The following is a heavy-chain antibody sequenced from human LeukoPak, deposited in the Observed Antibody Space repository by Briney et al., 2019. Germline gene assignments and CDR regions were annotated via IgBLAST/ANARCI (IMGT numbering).Heavy chain of an antibody. CDR3: AKRAVGPFDY. D-gene: IGHD4-23*01. CDR1: VFTVSGDY. CDR2: ISGVGGST. V-gene: IGHV3-23*01. J-gene: IGHJ4*02. Sequence: GGSLRLSCAASVFTVSGDYMSCVRQAPGQGLEWVSAISGVGGSTYYADSLKSRFTISTDNSKNTLYLQMNSLTAEETAVYYGAKRAVGPFDYWGQGTLVTVSS.